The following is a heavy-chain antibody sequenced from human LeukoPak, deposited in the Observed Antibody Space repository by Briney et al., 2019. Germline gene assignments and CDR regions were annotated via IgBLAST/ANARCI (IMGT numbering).Heavy chain of an antibody. CDR1: GYTFTSYD. CDR2: MNPNSGNT. CDR3: ARASRGYSGYIPSDY. V-gene: IGHV1-8*01. Sequence: ASVKVSCKASGYTFTSYDINWVRQATGQGLEWMGWMNPNSGNTGYAQKLQGRVTMTRNTSISTAYMELSSLISEDTAVYFCARASRGYSGYIPSDYWGQGALVTVSS. J-gene: IGHJ4*02. D-gene: IGHD5-12*01.